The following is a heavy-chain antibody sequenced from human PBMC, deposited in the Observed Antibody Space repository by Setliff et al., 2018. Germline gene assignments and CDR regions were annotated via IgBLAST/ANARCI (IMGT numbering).Heavy chain of an antibody. V-gene: IGHV4-39*01. J-gene: IGHJ4*02. CDR3: RVWVDMIEVDS. D-gene: IGHD3-22*01. Sequence: PSETLSLTCTVSGGSINSMSYYWGWIRQPPGKGLEWIGSIYHSGSSYYNPSLRSRVTISVDTSKNQFSLKLTSVTAADTAVYYCRVWVDMIEVDSWAQGTLVTVSS. CDR1: GGSINSMSYY. CDR2: IYHSGSS.